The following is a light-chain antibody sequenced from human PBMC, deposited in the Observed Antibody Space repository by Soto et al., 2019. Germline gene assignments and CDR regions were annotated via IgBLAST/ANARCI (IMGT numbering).Light chain of an antibody. CDR2: AVS. CDR3: QPYGRSPWT. CDR1: QSVSGNY. V-gene: IGKV3-20*01. J-gene: IGKJ1*01. Sequence: EVVLTQSPGTLSLSPGERATLSCWASQSVSGNYLAWHKQKPGQAPRLLIYAVSRRATGIPDRFSGSGSGTDCTLTIIRREPEDFAVYYWQPYGRSPWTFCQGTKVKIK.